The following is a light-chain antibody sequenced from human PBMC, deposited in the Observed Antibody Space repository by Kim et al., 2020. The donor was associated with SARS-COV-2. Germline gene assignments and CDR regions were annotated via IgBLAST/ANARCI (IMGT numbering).Light chain of an antibody. Sequence: QSALTQPPSASGSPGQSVTISCTGTSSDVGVYNYVSWYQQHPGKAPKLMIYEVNKRPSGVPDRFSGSKSGNTASLTVSGLQAEDEADYYCSSYAGSNSFVFGTGTKVTVL. CDR3: SSYAGSNSFV. CDR1: SSDVGVYNY. CDR2: EVN. J-gene: IGLJ1*01. V-gene: IGLV2-8*01.